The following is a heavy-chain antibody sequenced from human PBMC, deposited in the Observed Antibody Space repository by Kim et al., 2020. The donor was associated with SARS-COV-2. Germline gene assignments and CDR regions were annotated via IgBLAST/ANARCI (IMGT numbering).Heavy chain of an antibody. J-gene: IGHJ4*02. CDR3: ARGLGAFDY. Sequence: GSNHNNPSLKDRVTISVDTSKNQFSLKLSSVTAADTAVYYCARGLGAFDYWGQGTLVTVSS. CDR2: GSN. V-gene: IGHV4-34*01. D-gene: IGHD3-16*01.